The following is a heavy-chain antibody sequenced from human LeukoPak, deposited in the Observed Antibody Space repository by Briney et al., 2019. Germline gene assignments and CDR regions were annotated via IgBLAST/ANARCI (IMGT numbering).Heavy chain of an antibody. J-gene: IGHJ5*02. D-gene: IGHD6-13*01. V-gene: IGHV3-11*01. CDR3: ASVQSQQLVQEWFDP. CDR2: ISSSGSTI. CDR1: GFTFSDYY. Sequence: GGSLRLSCAASGFTFSDYYMSWIRQAPGKGLEWVSYISSSGSTIYYADSVKGRFTISRDNAKNSLYLQMNSLRAEDTAVYYCASVQSQQLVQEWFDPWGQGTLVTVSS.